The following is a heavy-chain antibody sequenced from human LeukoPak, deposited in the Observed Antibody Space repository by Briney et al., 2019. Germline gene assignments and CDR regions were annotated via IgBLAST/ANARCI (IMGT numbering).Heavy chain of an antibody. CDR3: ARDLASYSSGWYGGFDY. CDR2: ISYDGSNK. CDR1: GFTFSSYA. Sequence: GGSLRLSCAASGFTFSSYAMHWVRQAPGKGLEWVAVISYDGSNKYYADSVKGRFTISRDNSKNTLYLQMNSLRAEDAAVYYCARDLASYSSGWYGGFDYWGQGTLVTVSS. V-gene: IGHV3-30-3*01. D-gene: IGHD6-19*01. J-gene: IGHJ4*02.